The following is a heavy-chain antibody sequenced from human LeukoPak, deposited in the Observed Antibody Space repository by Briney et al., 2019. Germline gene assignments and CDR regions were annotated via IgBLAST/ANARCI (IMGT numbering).Heavy chain of an antibody. CDR3: ARKYGSNAGYFDY. J-gene: IGHJ4*02. Sequence: SETLSLTCAVSRYSISRGYYWGWVRQSPGKGLEWIGNTYHSGTSYYNPSLKSRVTISVDTSKNQFSLTLSSVTAADTALYYCARKYGSNAGYFDYWGQGALVTVSS. CDR2: TYHSGTS. CDR1: RYSISRGYY. D-gene: IGHD4-23*01. V-gene: IGHV4-38-2*01.